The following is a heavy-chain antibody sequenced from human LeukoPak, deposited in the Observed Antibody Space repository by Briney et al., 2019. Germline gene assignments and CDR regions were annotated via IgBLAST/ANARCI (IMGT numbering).Heavy chain of an antibody. CDR1: GGAIRSGDYY. J-gene: IGHJ5*02. CDR3: ASTNCSSSNCFGANWFDP. V-gene: IGHV4-30-4*01. D-gene: IGHD2-2*01. Sequence: SQTLSLTCTVSGGAIRSGDYYWRWIRRPPGGGLEWIGYISYSGNAYYNPSLKSRVTISLDTSKSQFSLKLSSVTAADTAVYFCASTNCSSSNCFGANWFDPWGQGTLVTVSS. CDR2: ISYSGNA.